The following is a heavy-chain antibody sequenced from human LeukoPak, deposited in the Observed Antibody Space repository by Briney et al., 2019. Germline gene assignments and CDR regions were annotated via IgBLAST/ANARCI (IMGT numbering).Heavy chain of an antibody. J-gene: IGHJ4*02. D-gene: IGHD3-10*01. CDR1: GVSVSSGGNY. CDR2: LYDSGTT. CDR3: ARDQTYYGYFDF. Sequence: SETLSLTCSVPGVSVSSGGNYWNGIRQHPGKGLEWIGYLYDSGTTHYNPSLQSRVTISVDTSKNHFSLKLSSVTAADTAVYYCARDQTYYGYFDFWGQGALVTVSS. V-gene: IGHV4-31*03.